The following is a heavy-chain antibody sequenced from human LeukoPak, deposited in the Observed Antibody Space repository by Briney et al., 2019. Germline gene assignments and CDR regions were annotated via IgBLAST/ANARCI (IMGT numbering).Heavy chain of an antibody. CDR1: GFTFSSYA. CDR2: ISYDGSNK. J-gene: IGHJ4*02. D-gene: IGHD5-18*01. V-gene: IGHV3-30*04. CDR3: ARDPDYTAMGNFDY. Sequence: GGSLRLSCAASGFTFSSYAMHWVRQAPGKGLEWVAVISYDGSNKYYADSVKGRFTISRDNSKNTLYLQMNSLRAEDTAVYYCARDPDYTAMGNFDYRGQGTLVTVSS.